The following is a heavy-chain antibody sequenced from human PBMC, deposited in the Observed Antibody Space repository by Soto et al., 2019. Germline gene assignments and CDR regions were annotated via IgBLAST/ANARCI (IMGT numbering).Heavy chain of an antibody. Sequence: SETLSLTCTVSGGSISSYYWSWIRQPPGKGLEWIGYIYYSGSTNYNPSLKSRVTISVDTSKNQFSLKLSSVTAADTAVYYCARVPGGDFWSGSLYYYYYYMDVWGKGTTVTVSS. D-gene: IGHD3-3*01. CDR1: GGSISSYY. CDR3: ARVPGGDFWSGSLYYYYYYMDV. V-gene: IGHV4-59*01. CDR2: IYYSGST. J-gene: IGHJ6*03.